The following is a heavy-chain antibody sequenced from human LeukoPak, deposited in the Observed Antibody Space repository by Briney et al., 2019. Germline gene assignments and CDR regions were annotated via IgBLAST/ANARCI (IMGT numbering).Heavy chain of an antibody. J-gene: IGHJ6*03. D-gene: IGHD3-3*01. Sequence: GGSLRLSCTASGFTFGDYAMSWVRQAPGKGLEWVGFIRSKAYGGTTEYAASVKGRFTISRDDSKSIAYLQMNSLKTEDTAVYYCTRAHYDFWSGYSLDYYYYYMDVWGKGTTVTVSS. CDR2: IRSKAYGGTT. CDR1: GFTFGDYA. V-gene: IGHV3-49*04. CDR3: TRAHYDFWSGYSLDYYYYYMDV.